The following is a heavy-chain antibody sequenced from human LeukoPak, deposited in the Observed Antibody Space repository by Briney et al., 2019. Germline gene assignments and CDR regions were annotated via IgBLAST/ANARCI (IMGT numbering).Heavy chain of an antibody. Sequence: PGGSLRLSCAASGFTVSSNYMSWVRQAPGKGLEWVSSISSSSSYIYYADSVKGRFTISRDNAKNSLYLQMNSLRAEDTAVYYCARDGRGSADYWGQGTLVTVSS. V-gene: IGHV3-21*01. D-gene: IGHD1-26*01. J-gene: IGHJ4*02. CDR3: ARDGRGSADY. CDR1: GFTVSSNY. CDR2: ISSSSSYI.